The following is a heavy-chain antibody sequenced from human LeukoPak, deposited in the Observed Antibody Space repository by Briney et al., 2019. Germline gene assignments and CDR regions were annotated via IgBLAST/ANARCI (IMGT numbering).Heavy chain of an antibody. D-gene: IGHD3-9*01. CDR1: GLSVSSNY. CDR2: IYRDGSS. Sequence: GGSLRLSCVASGLSVSSNYMSWVRQAPGKGLEWVSVIYRDGSSYYAESVKSRFTISRDNSKNTLYIQMNSLRAEDTAVYYCARSFYDILIGYYQYFDYWGQGTLVTVSS. J-gene: IGHJ4*02. V-gene: IGHV3-66*01. CDR3: ARSFYDILIGYYQYFDY.